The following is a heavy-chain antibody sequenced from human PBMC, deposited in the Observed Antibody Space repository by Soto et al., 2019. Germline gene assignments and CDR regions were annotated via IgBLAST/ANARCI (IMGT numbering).Heavy chain of an antibody. CDR1: GFTFSSYG. Sequence: GGSLRLSCAASGFTFSSYGMHWVRQAPGKGLEWVAVISYDGSNKYYADSVKGRFTISRDNSKNTLYLQMNSLRAEDTAVYYCAKQLGQWLVLDGKEDSVLLADYWGQGTLVTVSS. J-gene: IGHJ4*02. D-gene: IGHD6-19*01. CDR2: ISYDGSNK. CDR3: AKQLGQWLVLDGKEDSVLLADY. V-gene: IGHV3-30*18.